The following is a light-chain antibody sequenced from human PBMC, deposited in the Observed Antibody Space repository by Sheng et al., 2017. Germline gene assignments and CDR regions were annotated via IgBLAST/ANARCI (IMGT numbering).Light chain of an antibody. CDR1: QSINTY. CDR2: DAS. V-gene: IGKV3-11*01. Sequence: IVLTQSPATLSLSLGEKATLSCRASQSINTYLAWYQQKPGQAPRVLIYDASNRATGIPARFSGSGSGTGFTLTISSLEPEDFAVYYCQHRAYFGQGTKLE. CDR3: QHRAY. J-gene: IGKJ2*01.